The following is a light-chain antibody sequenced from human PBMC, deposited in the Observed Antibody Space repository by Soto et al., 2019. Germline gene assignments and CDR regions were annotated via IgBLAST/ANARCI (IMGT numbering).Light chain of an antibody. CDR3: QQYHT. CDR1: QSVSSSY. V-gene: IGKV3D-20*01. Sequence: EIVLTQSPATLSLSPGERATLSCGASQSVSSSYLAWYQQKPGLAPRPLIYDASSRATGIPDRFSGSGSGTDFTLTISRLEPEDFAVYYCQQYHTFGQGTKVEIK. J-gene: IGKJ1*01. CDR2: DAS.